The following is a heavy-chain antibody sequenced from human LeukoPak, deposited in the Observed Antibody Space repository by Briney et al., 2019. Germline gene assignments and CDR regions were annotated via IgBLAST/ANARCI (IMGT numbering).Heavy chain of an antibody. CDR3: ARDRAVAGDYYYGMDV. CDR1: GGTFSSYA. Sequence: SVKVSCKASGGTFSSYAISWVRQAPGQGLEWMGGIIPIFGTANYAQKFQGRVTITADESTSTAYMELSSLRSEDTAVYYCARDRAVAGDYYYGMDVWGQGTTVTVSS. V-gene: IGHV1-69*13. D-gene: IGHD6-19*01. CDR2: IIPIFGTA. J-gene: IGHJ6*02.